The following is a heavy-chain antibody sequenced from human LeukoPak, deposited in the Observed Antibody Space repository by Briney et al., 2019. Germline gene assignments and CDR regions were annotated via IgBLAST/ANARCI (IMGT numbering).Heavy chain of an antibody. J-gene: IGHJ4*02. D-gene: IGHD4-17*01. Sequence: GGSLRLSCAASGFTFSSYAMSWVRQAPGKGLEWVSAISGSGGSTYYADSVKGRFTISRDNSKNTLYLQMNSLRAEDTAVYFCARDPNDYGDPYFDYWGQGTLVTVSS. V-gene: IGHV3-23*01. CDR2: ISGSGGST. CDR3: ARDPNDYGDPYFDY. CDR1: GFTFSSYA.